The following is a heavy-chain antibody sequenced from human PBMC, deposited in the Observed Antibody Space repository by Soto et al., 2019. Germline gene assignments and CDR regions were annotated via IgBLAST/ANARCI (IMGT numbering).Heavy chain of an antibody. Sequence: QVQLVQSGAEVKKPGASVKVSCKASGYTFTSYYMHWVRQAPGQGLEWMGIINPSGGSTSYAQKCQGRVSMTRDTSTSTGYMELSSVRSEDTAVYYCARGGRIVVVTATLAAPRPKNWFDPWGQGTLVTVSS. CDR1: GYTFTSYY. CDR2: INPSGGST. J-gene: IGHJ5*02. D-gene: IGHD2-21*02. CDR3: ARGGRIVVVTATLAAPRPKNWFDP. V-gene: IGHV1-46*01.